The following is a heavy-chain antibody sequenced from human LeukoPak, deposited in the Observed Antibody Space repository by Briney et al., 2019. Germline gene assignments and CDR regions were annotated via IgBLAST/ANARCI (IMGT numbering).Heavy chain of an antibody. D-gene: IGHD5-18*01. CDR2: ICYDGSNK. CDR3: ARDENGYSYGEIGWFDP. Sequence: GGPLRLSCAASGFTFSSYGMQWVRQAPGKGLEWVAVICYDGSNKYYAVSVKGRFTISRDNSKNTLYLEMNRLRAEDTAVYYCARDENGYSYGEIGWFDPWGQGTLVTVSS. V-gene: IGHV3-33*01. CDR1: GFTFSSYG. J-gene: IGHJ5*02.